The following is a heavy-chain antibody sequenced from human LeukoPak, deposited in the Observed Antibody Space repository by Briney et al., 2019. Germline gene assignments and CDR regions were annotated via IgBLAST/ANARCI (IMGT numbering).Heavy chain of an antibody. D-gene: IGHD3/OR15-3a*01. CDR2: FDNSGGS. V-gene: IGHV4-61*05. J-gene: IGHJ4*02. CDR3: ARWNYDIWTGHRYFDY. CDR1: GGSISSSSYY. Sequence: SETLSLTCTVSGGSISSSSYYWGWIRQPPGKGLEWIGYFDNSGGSNYNPALESRVIISVDTSKNQFSLKLRSLTAADTAVYYCARWNYDIWTGHRYFDYWGQGTLVIVSS.